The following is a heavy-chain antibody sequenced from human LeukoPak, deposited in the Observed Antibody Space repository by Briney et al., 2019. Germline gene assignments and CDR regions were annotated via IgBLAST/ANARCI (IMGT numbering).Heavy chain of an antibody. CDR3: AREGYCSGGSCVLFDY. CDR1: GTSISSSNW. Sequence: PSDTLSLTCAVSGTSISSSNWWSWVRQPPGKGLEWVGEMYHSGRTNYNPSLKSRVTVSVDKSKNQFSLKLSSVTAADTAVYYCAREGYCSGGSCVLFDYWGQGTLVTVSS. J-gene: IGHJ4*02. CDR2: MYHSGRT. V-gene: IGHV4-4*02. D-gene: IGHD2-15*01.